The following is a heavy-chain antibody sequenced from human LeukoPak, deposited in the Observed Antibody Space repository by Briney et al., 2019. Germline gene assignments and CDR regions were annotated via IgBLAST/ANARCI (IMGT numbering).Heavy chain of an antibody. CDR3: ARGDYYGSRGDY. V-gene: IGHV3-33*08. J-gene: IGHJ4*02. CDR1: GFTFSSYG. D-gene: IGHD3-10*01. Sequence: SLRLSCAASGFTFSSYGMHWVRQAPGKGLEWVAVIWYDGSNKYYADSVKGRFTNSRDNSKNTLYLQMNSLRAEDTAVYYCARGDYYGSRGDYWGQGTLVTVSS. CDR2: IWYDGSNK.